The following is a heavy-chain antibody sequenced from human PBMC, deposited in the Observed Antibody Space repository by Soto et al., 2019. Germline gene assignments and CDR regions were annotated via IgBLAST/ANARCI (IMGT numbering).Heavy chain of an antibody. CDR1: GFTFSSYA. CDR2: ISGSGGST. J-gene: IGHJ6*02. V-gene: IGHV3-23*01. CDR3: AKDHGWLPTDYYGMDV. Sequence: GGSLRLSCAASGFTFSSYAMSWVRQAPGKGLEWVSAISGSGGSTYYADSVKGRFTISRDNSKNTLYLQMSSLRAEDTAVYYCAKDHGWLPTDYYGMDVWGQGTTVTVSS. D-gene: IGHD5-12*01.